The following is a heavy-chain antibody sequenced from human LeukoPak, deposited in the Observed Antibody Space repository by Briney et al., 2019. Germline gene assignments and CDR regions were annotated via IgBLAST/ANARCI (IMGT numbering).Heavy chain of an antibody. J-gene: IGHJ4*02. V-gene: IGHV3-48*03. Sequence: PVRSPRLSCVASGFTFKSYHMNWVRQAPGKGREWLSGITSGASVIYYADSVKGRFTISRDDAKNSLFLQMSGLTVDDTAVYYCARKRIADLGDETSFGGSPFDSWGQGTPVIVSS. CDR1: GFTFKSYH. CDR3: ARKRIADLGDETSFGGSPFDS. D-gene: IGHD3-16*01. CDR2: ITSGASVI.